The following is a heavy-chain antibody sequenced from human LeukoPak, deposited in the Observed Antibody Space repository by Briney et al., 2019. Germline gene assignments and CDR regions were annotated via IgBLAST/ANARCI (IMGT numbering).Heavy chain of an antibody. J-gene: IGHJ4*02. CDR1: GFTFNIYS. V-gene: IGHV3-48*01. Sequence: GGSLRLSCAASGFTFNIYSMNWARRAPGKGLEWTSYITASSNTIYYADSVKGRFTISRDNAKNSLYLQMNSLRAEDTAVYYCATSNGHLDNWGQGTLVTVSS. CDR2: ITASSNTI. CDR3: ATSNGHLDN. D-gene: IGHD2/OR15-2a*01.